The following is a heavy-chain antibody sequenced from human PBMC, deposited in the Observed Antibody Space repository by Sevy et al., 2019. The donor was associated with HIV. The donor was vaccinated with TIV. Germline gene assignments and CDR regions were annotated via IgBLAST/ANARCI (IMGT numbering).Heavy chain of an antibody. J-gene: IGHJ6*02. D-gene: IGHD3-10*02. CDR2: IWYDGSNK. CDR3: ATYVVNYYYGMDV. V-gene: IGHV3-33*01. Sequence: GGSLRLSCAASGFTFSDYAMHWVRQAPGKGLEGVVVIWYDGSNKYYVDSVKGRFTISRDNSKNMLYLEMNSLRAEDTAVYYCATYVVNYYYGMDVWGQGTTVTVSS. CDR1: GFTFSDYA.